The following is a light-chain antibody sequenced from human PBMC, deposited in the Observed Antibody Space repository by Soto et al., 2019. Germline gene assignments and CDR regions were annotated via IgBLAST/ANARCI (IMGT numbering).Light chain of an antibody. J-gene: IGKJ1*01. Sequence: EIVLTQSPGTLSLSPGERATLSCRASQSVSSSYLAWYQQKPGQAPRLLIYGASSRATGIPDRFSGSGSGTDFSLTISRLEPEDIAVYYCQQYGNSQETFGQGTKVEIK. CDR1: QSVSSSY. CDR2: GAS. CDR3: QQYGNSQET. V-gene: IGKV3-20*01.